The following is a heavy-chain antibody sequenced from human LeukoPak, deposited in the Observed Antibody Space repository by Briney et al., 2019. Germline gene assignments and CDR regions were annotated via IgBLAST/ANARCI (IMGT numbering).Heavy chain of an antibody. J-gene: IGHJ3*02. V-gene: IGHV1-2*06. CDR3: ARDYRGSYYYAFDI. CDR1: GYTFTGYY. Sequence: ASAKVSCKASGYTFTGYYMHWVRQAPGQGLEWMGRINPNSGGTNYAQKFQGRVTMTRDTSISTAYMELSRLRSDDTAVYYCARDYRGSYYYAFDIWGQGTMVTVSS. D-gene: IGHD1-26*01. CDR2: INPNSGGT.